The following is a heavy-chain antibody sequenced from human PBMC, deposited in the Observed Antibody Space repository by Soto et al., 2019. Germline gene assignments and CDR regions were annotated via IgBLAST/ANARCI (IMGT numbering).Heavy chain of an antibody. Sequence: PSETLSLTCTVSGGSISSGDYYWSWIRQPPGKGLEWIGYIYYSGSTYYNPSLKSRATISVDTSKNQFSLKLSSVTAADTAVYYCARAPPLKYTYGFRGAFDIWGQGTMVTVSS. D-gene: IGHD5-18*01. CDR1: GGSISSGDYY. V-gene: IGHV4-30-4*01. CDR3: ARAPPLKYTYGFRGAFDI. J-gene: IGHJ3*02. CDR2: IYYSGST.